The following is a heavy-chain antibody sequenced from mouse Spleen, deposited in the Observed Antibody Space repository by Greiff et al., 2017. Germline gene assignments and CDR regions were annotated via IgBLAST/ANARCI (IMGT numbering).Heavy chain of an antibody. Sequence: EVKLMESGGGLVKPGGSLKLSCAASGFTFSSYAMSWVRQTPEKRLEWVATISSGGSYTYYPDSVKGRFTISRDNAKNTLYLQMSSLRSEDTAMYYCAREESSYPFDYWGQGTTLTVSS. CDR2: ISSGGSYT. D-gene: IGHD1-1*01. CDR1: GFTFSSYA. CDR3: AREESSYPFDY. V-gene: IGHV5-9-1*01. J-gene: IGHJ2*01.